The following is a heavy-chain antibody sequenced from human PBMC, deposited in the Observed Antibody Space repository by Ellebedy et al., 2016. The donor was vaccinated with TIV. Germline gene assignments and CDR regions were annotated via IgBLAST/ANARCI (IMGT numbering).Heavy chain of an antibody. CDR2: IDSTSTYI. CDR3: ARARNYYFDL. Sequence: PGGSLRLSCAASGFTFSSYSMGWVRQAPGKGLEWVSSIDSTSTYIYYADSLRGRLTISRDNAKDSLYLQMNSLKTEDTAVYYCARARNYYFDLWGRGTLVTVSS. J-gene: IGHJ2*01. CDR1: GFTFSSYS. V-gene: IGHV3-21*04. D-gene: IGHD1-7*01.